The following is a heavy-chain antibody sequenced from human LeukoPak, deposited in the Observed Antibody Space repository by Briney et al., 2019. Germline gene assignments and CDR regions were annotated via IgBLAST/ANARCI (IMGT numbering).Heavy chain of an antibody. CDR3: ARHVLDFSGGTCYFFDY. CDR1: GFIFSNYW. J-gene: IGHJ4*02. D-gene: IGHD2-15*01. CDR2: INQDGSEK. Sequence: PGGSLRLSCAASGFIFSNYWMSWVRQARGKGLEWVANINQDGSEKYYVDSVKGRSTISRDNAKNSLYLQMNSLRAEDTAVYYCARHVLDFSGGTCYFFDYWGQGTLVTVSS. V-gene: IGHV3-7*03.